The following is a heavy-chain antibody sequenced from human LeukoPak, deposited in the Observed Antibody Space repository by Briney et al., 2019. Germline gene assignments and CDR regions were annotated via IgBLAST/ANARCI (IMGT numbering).Heavy chain of an antibody. D-gene: IGHD3-10*01. V-gene: IGHV5-51*01. Sequence: GESLQISCNGSGYSFTSYWIGWVRQMPGKGLEWMGTIYPGDSDTRYSPSFQGQVTISADKSISTAYLQWSSLKASDTAMYYCARPHGITMVRGGVQPHLDWGQGTLVTVSS. CDR3: ARPHGITMVRGGVQPHLD. J-gene: IGHJ4*02. CDR2: IYPGDSDT. CDR1: GYSFTSYW.